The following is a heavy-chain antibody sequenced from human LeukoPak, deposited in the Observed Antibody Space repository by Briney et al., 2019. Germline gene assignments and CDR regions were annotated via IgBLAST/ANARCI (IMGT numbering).Heavy chain of an antibody. Sequence: ASVKVSCKASGYTFAAYFIHWVRQAPEQGLEWMGRINPNGGDTNYAQKFQGRVTMTGDTSISTAYMELSSLRSDDTAMYYCARGGIAAAGTDYWGQGTLVTVSS. V-gene: IGHV1-2*06. CDR2: INPNGGDT. CDR1: GYTFAAYF. CDR3: ARGGIAAAGTDY. D-gene: IGHD6-13*01. J-gene: IGHJ4*02.